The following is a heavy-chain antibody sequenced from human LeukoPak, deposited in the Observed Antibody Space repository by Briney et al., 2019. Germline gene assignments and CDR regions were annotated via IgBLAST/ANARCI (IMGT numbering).Heavy chain of an antibody. CDR2: ISSSSSYI. J-gene: IGHJ4*02. Sequence: GGSLRLSCAASGFSFSSYTMNWVRQAPGKGLEWVSIISSSSSYIYYADSVKGRFTISRDNAKNALYLQMNSLRVEDTAVYYCARDGRCGGDLYASWGQGTLVTVSS. V-gene: IGHV3-21*01. CDR1: GFSFSSYT. D-gene: IGHD2-21*02. CDR3: ARDGRCGGDLYAS.